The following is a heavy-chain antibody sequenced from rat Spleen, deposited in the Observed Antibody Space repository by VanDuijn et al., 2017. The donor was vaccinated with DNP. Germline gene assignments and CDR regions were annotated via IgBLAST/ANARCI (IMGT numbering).Heavy chain of an antibody. Sequence: EVQLVESGGGLVQPGRSMKLSCAASGFTFSSFPMAWVRQAPTKGLEWVATISTSGGSTYYRDSVKGRFTISRDNAKSTLYLQINSLRSEDMATYYCAKAGGYSPWYFDYWGQGVMVTVSS. J-gene: IGHJ2*01. D-gene: IGHD1-11*01. CDR1: GFTFSSFP. CDR3: AKAGGYSPWYFDY. V-gene: IGHV5-46*01. CDR2: ISTSGGST.